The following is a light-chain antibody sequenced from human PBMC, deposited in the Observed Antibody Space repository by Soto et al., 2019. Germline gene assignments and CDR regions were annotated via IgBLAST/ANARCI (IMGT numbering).Light chain of an antibody. CDR2: GNS. J-gene: IGLJ1*01. V-gene: IGLV1-40*01. CDR1: SSNIGAGYD. CDR3: RAYNSSLSGYV. Sequence: QSALTQPPSVSGAPGQRVTISCTGSSSNIGAGYDVHWYQQLPGTAPKLLIYGNSNRPSGVPDRFSGSKSGTSASLAITGLQAEDEADYYCRAYNSSLSGYVFGTGTKLTVL.